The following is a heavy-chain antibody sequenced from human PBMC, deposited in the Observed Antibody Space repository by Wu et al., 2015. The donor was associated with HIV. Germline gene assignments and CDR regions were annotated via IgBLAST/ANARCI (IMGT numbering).Heavy chain of an antibody. D-gene: IGHD3-10*01. V-gene: IGHV1-69*08. Sequence: QVQLVQSGAEVKKPGSSMKVSCKASGDTFSNYNINWVRHVPGQGLEWMGRIIPIFGTANYAQTFQDRVTITADKSTSTAYMQLSSLRSEDTAVYYCARKGSGSWDYWGQGTLVTVSS. J-gene: IGHJ4*02. CDR1: GDTFSNYN. CDR2: IIPIFGTA. CDR3: ARKGSGSWDY.